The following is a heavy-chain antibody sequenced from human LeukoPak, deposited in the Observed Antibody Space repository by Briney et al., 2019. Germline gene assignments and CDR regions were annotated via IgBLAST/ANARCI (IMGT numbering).Heavy chain of an antibody. CDR2: ISGSGGST. CDR3: AKDFRSGSYYTDY. Sequence: PGGSLRLSCAASGFTFSSYAMSWVRQAPGEGLEWVSAISGSGGSTYYADSVKGRFTISRDNSKNTLYLQMNSLRAEDTAVYYCAKDFRSGSYYTDYWGQGTLVTVSS. V-gene: IGHV3-23*01. D-gene: IGHD1-26*01. CDR1: GFTFSSYA. J-gene: IGHJ4*02.